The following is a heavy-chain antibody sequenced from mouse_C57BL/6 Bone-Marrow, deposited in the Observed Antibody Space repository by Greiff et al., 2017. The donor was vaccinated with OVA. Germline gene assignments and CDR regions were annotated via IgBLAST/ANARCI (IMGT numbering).Heavy chain of an antibody. CDR3: ARRGDSSGYYFDY. V-gene: IGHV1-55*01. Sequence: FQLQQPGAELVRPGSSVKLSCKASGYTFTSYWITWVKQRPGQGLEWIGDIYPGSGSTNYNEKFKSKATLTVDTSSSTAYMQLSSLTSEDSAVYYCARRGDSSGYYFDYWGQGTTLTVSS. CDR2: IYPGSGST. CDR1: GYTFTSYW. J-gene: IGHJ2*01. D-gene: IGHD3-2*02.